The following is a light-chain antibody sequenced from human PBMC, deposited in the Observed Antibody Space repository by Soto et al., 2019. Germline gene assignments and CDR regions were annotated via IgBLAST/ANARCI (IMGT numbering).Light chain of an antibody. CDR3: QQYDNWPLT. V-gene: IGKV3-15*01. CDR2: GTS. Sequence: EIVLTQSPATLSLSPGDRATLSCRANQSITSPLAWYQQKPGQAPRLLIYGTSIRATGIPASFSGSGSGTEFTLTISSLQSEDFAVYYCQQYDNWPLTFGGGTKVDIK. CDR1: QSITSP. J-gene: IGKJ4*01.